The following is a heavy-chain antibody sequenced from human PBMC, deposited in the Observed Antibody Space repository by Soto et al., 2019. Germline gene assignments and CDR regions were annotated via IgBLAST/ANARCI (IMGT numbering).Heavy chain of an antibody. CDR1: GFTFSSYG. D-gene: IGHD4-17*01. J-gene: IGHJ4*02. CDR3: AKDYSPHVDGDYENYFDY. Sequence: QVQLVESGGGVVQPGRSLRLSCAASGFTFSSYGMHWVRQAPGKGLEWVAVISYDGSNKYYADSVKGRFTISIDNSKNTLYLQMNSLRAEDTAVYYCAKDYSPHVDGDYENYFDYWGQGTLVTVSS. V-gene: IGHV3-30*18. CDR2: ISYDGSNK.